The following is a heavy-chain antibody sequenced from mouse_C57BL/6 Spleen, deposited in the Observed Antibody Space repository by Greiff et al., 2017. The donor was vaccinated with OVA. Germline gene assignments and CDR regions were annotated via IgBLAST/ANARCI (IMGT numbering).Heavy chain of an antibody. D-gene: IGHD4-1*01. J-gene: IGHJ2*01. V-gene: IGHV1-15*01. Sequence: QVQLQQSGAELVRPGASVTLSCKASGYTFTDYAMHWVKQTPVHGLEWIGAIDPETGGTAYNQKFKGKAILTADKSSSTAYMELRSLTSEDSAVYYCTRGAGTGFYWGQGTTLTVSS. CDR2: IDPETGGT. CDR1: GYTFTDYA. CDR3: TRGAGTGFY.